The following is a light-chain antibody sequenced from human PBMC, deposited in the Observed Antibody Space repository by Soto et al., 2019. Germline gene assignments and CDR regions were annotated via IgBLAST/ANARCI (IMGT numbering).Light chain of an antibody. CDR3: QQFNSYPIT. J-gene: IGKJ5*01. CDR2: EAS. Sequence: DIQMTQCLATLSASVGDRVTITCRASQSITRWLTWYQQTKGKAPKILIYEASNLQSGVPSRFRGSGSGTEFALTLSGLQPDDFESYYCQQFNSYPITFGQGTRLEIK. V-gene: IGKV1-5*01. CDR1: QSITRW.